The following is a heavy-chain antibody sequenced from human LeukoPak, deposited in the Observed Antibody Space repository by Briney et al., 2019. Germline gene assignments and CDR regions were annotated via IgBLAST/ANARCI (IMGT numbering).Heavy chain of an antibody. CDR3: ARGRGGGGNPSRGFQH. CDR2: IYTCENT. Sequence: SDTLSLTCTLSGGPISSQYWIWTRDPTGRALEGIGRIYTCENTIYNPSLKTRVTMSVDTSNHQFSLKMSAVTAADTAVYYCARGRGGGGNPSRGFQHWGQGKRVIVSS. CDR1: GGPISSQY. J-gene: IGHJ1*01. V-gene: IGHV4-4*07. D-gene: IGHD4-23*01.